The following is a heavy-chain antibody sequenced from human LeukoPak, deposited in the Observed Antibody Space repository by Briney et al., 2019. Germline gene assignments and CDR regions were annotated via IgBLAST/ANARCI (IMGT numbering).Heavy chain of an antibody. Sequence: SETLSLTCTVSGRSISTTNFYWGWVRQPPGKGLEWIGSISYSGATYYNPSLKSRLTVSADTSKKEVSLRLNSVTAADTAVYYCARLPRYDFWAWGQGNLVIVSS. CDR1: GRSISTTNFY. CDR3: ARLPRYDFWA. CDR2: ISYSGAT. J-gene: IGHJ5*02. D-gene: IGHD3-3*01. V-gene: IGHV4-39*01.